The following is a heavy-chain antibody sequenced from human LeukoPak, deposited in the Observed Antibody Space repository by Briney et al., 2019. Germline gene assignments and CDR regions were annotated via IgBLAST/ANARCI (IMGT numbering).Heavy chain of an antibody. V-gene: IGHV1-46*01. CDR3: ARVQPIADAYYMDV. Sequence: ASVKVSCKASGGTFSSYAISWVRQAPGQGLEWMGIINPSGGSTSYAQKFQGRVTMTRDTSTSTVYMELSSLRSEDTAVYYCARVQPIADAYYMDVWGKGTTVTISS. J-gene: IGHJ6*03. CDR2: INPSGGST. D-gene: IGHD1-1*01. CDR1: GGTFSSYA.